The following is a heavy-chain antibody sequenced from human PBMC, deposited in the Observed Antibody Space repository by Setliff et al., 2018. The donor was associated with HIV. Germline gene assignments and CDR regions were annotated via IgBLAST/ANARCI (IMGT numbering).Heavy chain of an antibody. J-gene: IGHJ4*02. V-gene: IGHV2-5*01. Sequence: SGPTLVNPPQTLTLTCTFSGFSLSTYGVGMGWIRQPPGKALEWLALIYWNDDKSYRPSLNSRLTITKDASKDQVVLTMTNMDPADTATYYCVHSEDREYYFDYWGQGTLVTVSS. CDR3: VHSEDREYYFDY. D-gene: IGHD2-15*01. CDR2: IYWNDDK. CDR1: GFSLSTYGVG.